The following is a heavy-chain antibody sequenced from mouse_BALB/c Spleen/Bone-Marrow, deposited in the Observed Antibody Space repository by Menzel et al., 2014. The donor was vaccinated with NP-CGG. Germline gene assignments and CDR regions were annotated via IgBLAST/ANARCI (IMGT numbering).Heavy chain of an antibody. CDR1: GYTFTSYI. V-gene: IGHV1-14*01. Sequence: VQLQQSGPELVKPGASVKMSCKASGYTFTSYIMHWVKQKPGQGLEWIGYINPYNDGTKYNEKFKGKATLTSDKSSSTAYMERSSLTSEDSAVYFCARSWFPYAMDYWGQGTSVTVSS. CDR3: ARSWFPYAMDY. J-gene: IGHJ4*01. CDR2: INPYNDGT. D-gene: IGHD2-2*01.